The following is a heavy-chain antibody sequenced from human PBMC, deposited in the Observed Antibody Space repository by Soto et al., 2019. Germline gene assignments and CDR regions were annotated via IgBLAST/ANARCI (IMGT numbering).Heavy chain of an antibody. Sequence: EVQLVESGGGLVEPGGSLRLSCAASGFTFYNYNMNWVRQAPGKGLEWVSSIGTSSRYIYYADSVKGRFTISRDNAENSPYLQLNSLRVEDTAVYYCSGVLSGTPNYYYMDVWGEGTAVTVSS. CDR3: SGVLSGTPNYYYMDV. J-gene: IGHJ6*03. D-gene: IGHD2-15*01. CDR2: IGTSSRYI. CDR1: GFTFYNYN. V-gene: IGHV3-21*01.